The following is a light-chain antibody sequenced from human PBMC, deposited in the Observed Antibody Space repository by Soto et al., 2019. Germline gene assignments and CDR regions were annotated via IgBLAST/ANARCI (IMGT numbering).Light chain of an antibody. CDR2: GNN. CDR3: AAWDDTLGGFYV. V-gene: IGLV1-40*01. CDR1: NSNIGAGFA. J-gene: IGLJ1*01. Sequence: QSVLTQPPSVSGAPGQRVTISCTGSNSNIGAGFAVHWYQQLPGTAPKLLIHGNNNRPSGVPDRFSGSKSDTSASLAITGLQADDEADYYCAAWDDTLGGFYVFGTGTKVTVL.